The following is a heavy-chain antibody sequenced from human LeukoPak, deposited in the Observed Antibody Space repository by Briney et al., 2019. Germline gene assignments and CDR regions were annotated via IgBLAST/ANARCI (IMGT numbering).Heavy chain of an antibody. CDR3: AKDLADYYDSSSSGDYYYYYYMDV. J-gene: IGHJ6*03. CDR1: GFTFSSYA. CDR2: ISGSGGST. V-gene: IGHV3-23*01. D-gene: IGHD3-22*01. Sequence: GGSLRLSCAASGFTFSSYAMSWVRQAPGKGLEWVSAISGSGGSTYYADSVKGRFTISRDNSKNTLYLQMNSLGAEDTAVYYCAKDLADYYDSSSSGDYYYYYYMDVWGKGTTVTVSS.